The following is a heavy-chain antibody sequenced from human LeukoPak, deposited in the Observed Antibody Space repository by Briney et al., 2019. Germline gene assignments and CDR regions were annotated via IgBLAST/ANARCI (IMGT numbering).Heavy chain of an antibody. Sequence: GGSLRLSCAGSGFTLSSQPMSWVRQAPGKGLEWVSSISFSGDTYYADSVKGRFTISRDNSKSTMYLRMNSLRGEDTAVYYCAKDRWGSRGWYSDYWGQGALVTVSS. V-gene: IGHV3-23*01. D-gene: IGHD6-19*01. CDR1: GFTLSSQP. CDR3: AKDRWGSRGWYSDY. CDR2: ISFSGDT. J-gene: IGHJ4*02.